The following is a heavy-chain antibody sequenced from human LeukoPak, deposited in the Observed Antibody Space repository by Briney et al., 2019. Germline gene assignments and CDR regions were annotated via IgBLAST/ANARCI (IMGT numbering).Heavy chain of an antibody. D-gene: IGHD5-18*01. CDR1: GGSISSSSYY. J-gene: IGHJ3*02. V-gene: IGHV4-39*07. Sequence: SETPSLTCTVSGGSISSSSYYWGWIRQPPGEGLEWIGSIYYSGSTYYNPSLKSRVTISVDTSKNQFSLKLSSVTAADTAVYYCARVQLGVSVRDACDIWGQGTMVTVSS. CDR3: ARVQLGVSVRDACDI. CDR2: IYYSGST.